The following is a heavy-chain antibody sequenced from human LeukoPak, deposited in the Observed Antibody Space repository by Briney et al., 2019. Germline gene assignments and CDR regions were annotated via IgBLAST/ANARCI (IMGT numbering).Heavy chain of an antibody. J-gene: IGHJ4*02. Sequence: SVKVSCKASSGTFSSYAISWVRQAPGQGLEWMGGIIPIFGTANYAQKFQGRVTITTDESTSTAYMELSSLRSEDTAVYYCARGHDSSGYFVYWGQGTLVTVSS. CDR3: ARGHDSSGYFVY. CDR1: SGTFSSYA. D-gene: IGHD3-22*01. V-gene: IGHV1-69*05. CDR2: IIPIFGTA.